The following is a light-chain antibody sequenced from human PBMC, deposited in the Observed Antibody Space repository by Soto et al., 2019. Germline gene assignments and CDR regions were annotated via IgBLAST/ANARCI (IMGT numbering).Light chain of an antibody. CDR3: QKYDSAPRT. CDR2: SAS. J-gene: IGKJ1*01. CDR1: QGINNY. Sequence: DTQMIQSPTSLSASVGDSVTITCRASQGINNYLAWYQQKPGKVPVLLIYSASTLKAGIPSRFSGSGAGTDFTLTISSLQPEDFATYYCQKYDSAPRTFGQGTKVDIK. V-gene: IGKV1-27*01.